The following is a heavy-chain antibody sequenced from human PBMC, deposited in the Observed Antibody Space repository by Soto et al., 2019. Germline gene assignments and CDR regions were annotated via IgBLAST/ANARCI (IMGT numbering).Heavy chain of an antibody. J-gene: IGHJ6*02. V-gene: IGHV5-10-1*01. CDR1: GYSFTSYW. CDR2: IDPSDSYT. CDR3: ARGEQLGSWGDYYYGMDV. D-gene: IGHD6-6*01. Sequence: PGESLKISCKGSGYSFTSYWISWVRQMPGKGLEWMGRIDPSDSYTNYSPSFQGHVTISADKSISTAYLQWSSLKASDTAMYYCARGEQLGSWGDYYYGMDVWGQGTTVTVSS.